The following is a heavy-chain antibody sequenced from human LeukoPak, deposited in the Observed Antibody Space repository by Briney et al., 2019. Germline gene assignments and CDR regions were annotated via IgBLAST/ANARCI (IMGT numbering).Heavy chain of an antibody. CDR3: AKEVGPHDAFDI. CDR2: ISQDGKYK. Sequence: PGGSLRLSCPASEFSFSAYGMHWVRQAPGKGPEWVAGISQDGKYKVYADFVRGRITISRDNSDNTLYLLINSLRTEDTAVYFCAKEVGPHDAFDIWGHGTKVTVSS. CDR1: EFSFSAYG. D-gene: IGHD2-2*01. J-gene: IGHJ3*02. V-gene: IGHV3-30*01.